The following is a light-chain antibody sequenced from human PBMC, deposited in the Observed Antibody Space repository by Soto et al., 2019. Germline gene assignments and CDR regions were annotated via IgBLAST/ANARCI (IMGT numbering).Light chain of an antibody. CDR2: EVS. V-gene: IGLV2-14*01. J-gene: IGLJ1*01. Sequence: QSVLTQPASVSGSPGRSITISCTVTSSDVGGYNYVSWYQQHPGKAPKLMIYEVSNRPSGVSNRFSGSKSGNTASLTISGLQAEDEADYYCISYTSSSSSYFFGTGTKVTV. CDR1: SSDVGGYNY. CDR3: ISYTSSSSSYF.